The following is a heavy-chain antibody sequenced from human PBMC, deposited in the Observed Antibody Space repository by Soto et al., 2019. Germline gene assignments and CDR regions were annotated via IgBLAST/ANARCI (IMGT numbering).Heavy chain of an antibody. CDR2: IYYSGST. D-gene: IGHD3-9*01. Sequence: SETLSLTCTVSGGSISSSSYYWGWIRQPPGKGLEWIGSIYYSGSTYYNPSLKSRVTISVDTSKNQFSLKLSSVTAADTAVYYCARHEDDYDILTGFRVSWFDPWGQGTLVTVSS. V-gene: IGHV4-39*01. CDR3: ARHEDDYDILTGFRVSWFDP. J-gene: IGHJ5*02. CDR1: GGSISSSSYY.